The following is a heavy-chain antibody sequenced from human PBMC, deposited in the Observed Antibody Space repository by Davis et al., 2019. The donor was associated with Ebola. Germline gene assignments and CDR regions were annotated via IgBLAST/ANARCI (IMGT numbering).Heavy chain of an antibody. CDR2: MNPKSGNT. V-gene: IGHV1-8*01. CDR1: GYTFTSYG. D-gene: IGHD3-10*01. CDR3: ARGRGRFGELIKNWFDP. Sequence: ASVKVSCKTSGYTFTSYGINWVRQAPGQGLEWVGWMNPKSGNTGYAEKFQGRVTMTRNTSISTAYMELSSLRSEDTAVYYCARGRGRFGELIKNWFDPWGQGTLVTVSS. J-gene: IGHJ5*02.